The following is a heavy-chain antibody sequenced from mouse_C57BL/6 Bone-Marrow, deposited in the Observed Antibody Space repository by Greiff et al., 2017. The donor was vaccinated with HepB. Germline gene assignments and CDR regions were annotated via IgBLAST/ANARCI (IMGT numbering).Heavy chain of an antibody. V-gene: IGHV1-81*01. CDR3: ARSLYYYGSTLFAY. CDR2: IYPRSGNT. Sequence: VQLQQSGAELARPGASVKLSCKASGYTFTSYGIIWVKQRTGQGLEWIGEIYPRSGNTYYNEKFKGKATLTADKSSSTAYMELRSLTSEDSAVYFCARSLYYYGSTLFAYWGQGTLVTVSA. D-gene: IGHD1-1*01. J-gene: IGHJ3*01. CDR1: GYTFTSYG.